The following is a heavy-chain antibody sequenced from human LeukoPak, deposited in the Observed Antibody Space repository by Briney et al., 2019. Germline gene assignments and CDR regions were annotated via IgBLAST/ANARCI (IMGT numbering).Heavy chain of an antibody. J-gene: IGHJ4*02. D-gene: IGHD5-18*01. CDR2: ISSSGSTI. CDR1: GFTFSDYY. CDR3: ARAKRGYSYGYYHYFDH. Sequence: GRSLRLSCAASGFTFSDYYMSWIRQAPGKGLEWVSYISSSGSTIYYADSVKGRFTISRDNARNSLYLQMNSLRAEDTAVYYCARAKRGYSYGYYHYFDHWGQGTLVTVSS. V-gene: IGHV3-11*01.